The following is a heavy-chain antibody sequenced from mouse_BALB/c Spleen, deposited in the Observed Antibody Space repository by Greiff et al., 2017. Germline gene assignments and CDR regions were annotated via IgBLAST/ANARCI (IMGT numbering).Heavy chain of an antibody. D-gene: IGHD1-1*01. V-gene: IGHV5-9-4*01. CDR1: GFTFSSYA. CDR2: ISSGGSYT. CDR3: ARSPYYYGSSYYAMDY. Sequence: EVQLVESGGGLVKPGGSLKLSCAASGFTFSSYAMSWVRQSPEKRLEWVAEISSGGSYTYYPDTVTGRFTISRDNAKNTLYLEMSSLRSEDTAMYYCARSPYYYGSSYYAMDYWGQGTSVTVSS. J-gene: IGHJ4*01.